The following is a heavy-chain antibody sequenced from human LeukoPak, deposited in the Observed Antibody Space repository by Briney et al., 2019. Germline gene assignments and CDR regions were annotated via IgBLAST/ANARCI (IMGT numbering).Heavy chain of an antibody. J-gene: IGHJ3*01. D-gene: IGHD3-16*01. Sequence: PSETLSLTCPVSVDSIRSYYWSWIGQPPGKGRAGMGNIHYGGSTKYNPSLKSRVTISVDTSKNQCSLKVSSLTAADTAVYYCARLGALHDAFDVWGQGTLVTVSS. CDR1: VDSIRSYY. V-gene: IGHV4-59*12. CDR2: IHYGGST. CDR3: ARLGALHDAFDV.